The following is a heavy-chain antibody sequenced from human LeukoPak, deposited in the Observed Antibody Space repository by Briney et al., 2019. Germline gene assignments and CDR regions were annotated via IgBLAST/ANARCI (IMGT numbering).Heavy chain of an antibody. V-gene: IGHV1-18*01. Sequence: ASVKVSCKASGYTFPNFGITWVRHAPGQGLEGMGWISPNSGNIKSAQKFQGRVTMTTDTSTSTAYMELRSLRSDDTAVYYCARQGVTAAENNYFYYYMDFWGKGTTVTVSS. CDR1: GYTFPNFG. CDR3: ARQGVTAAENNYFYYYMDF. D-gene: IGHD6-13*01. CDR2: ISPNSGNI. J-gene: IGHJ6*03.